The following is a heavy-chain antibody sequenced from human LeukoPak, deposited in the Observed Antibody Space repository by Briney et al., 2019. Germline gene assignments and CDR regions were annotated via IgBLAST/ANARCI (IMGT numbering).Heavy chain of an antibody. CDR2: IYSSGGT. V-gene: IGHV3-66*01. D-gene: IGHD6-19*01. J-gene: IGHJ4*02. CDR3: AKESSGGWYFDY. CDR1: GFTVSSNY. Sequence: GGSLRLSCAASGFTVSSNYMSWARQAPGKGLEWVSVIYSSGGTYYADSVKGRFTISRDNSKNSLYLQMNSLRAEDTAVYYCAKESSGGWYFDYWGQGTLVTVSS.